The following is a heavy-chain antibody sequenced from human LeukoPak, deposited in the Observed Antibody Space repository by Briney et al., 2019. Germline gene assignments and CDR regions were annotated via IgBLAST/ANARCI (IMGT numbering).Heavy chain of an antibody. V-gene: IGHV1-18*01. J-gene: IGHJ6*03. CDR2: ISAYNGNT. CDR3: AGAYPELLHSYYYYYYMDV. CDR1: GYTFTSYG. Sequence: GASVKVSCKASGYTFTSYGISWVRQAPGQGLEWMGWISAYNGNTNYAQKLQGRVTITADKSTSTAYMELSSLRSEDTAVYYCAGAYPELLHSYYYYYYMDVWGKGTTVTVSS. D-gene: IGHD1-26*01.